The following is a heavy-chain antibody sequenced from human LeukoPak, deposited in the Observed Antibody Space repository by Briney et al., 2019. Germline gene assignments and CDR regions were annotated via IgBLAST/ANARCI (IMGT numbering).Heavy chain of an antibody. CDR1: GLTFSSNW. D-gene: IGHD1-26*01. J-gene: IGHJ4*02. Sequence: GGSLRLSCAASGLTFSSNWMYWVRQAPGKGLVWVSRIKSDGSSTSYADSVKGRFTISRDNAKNTLYLQMDSLRAEDTAVYYCARSRYSGSCLDYWGQGTLVTVSS. V-gene: IGHV3-74*01. CDR3: ARSRYSGSCLDY. CDR2: IKSDGSST.